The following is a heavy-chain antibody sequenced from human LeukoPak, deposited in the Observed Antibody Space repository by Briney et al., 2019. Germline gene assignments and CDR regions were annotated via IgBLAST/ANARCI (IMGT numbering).Heavy chain of an antibody. Sequence: SETLSLTCAVYGGSFSGYYWSWIRQPPGKGLEWIGEITHSGSTNYNPSLKSRVTISVDTSKNQFSLKLSSVTAADTAVYYCARVRKSLPRPSNAFDIWGQGTMVTVSS. D-gene: IGHD5-12*01. V-gene: IGHV4-34*01. CDR1: GGSFSGYY. J-gene: IGHJ3*02. CDR3: ARVRKSLPRPSNAFDI. CDR2: ITHSGST.